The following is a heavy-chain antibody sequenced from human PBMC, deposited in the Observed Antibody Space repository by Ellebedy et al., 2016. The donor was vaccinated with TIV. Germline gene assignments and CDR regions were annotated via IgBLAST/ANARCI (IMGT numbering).Heavy chain of an antibody. V-gene: IGHV1-69*10. Sequence: AASVKVSCKASGGTFSNYVISWVRQAPGHGLGWMGRIIPLLGIANYAQKFQGRVTITADKSTSTAYMELSSLRTEDTAVFYCARTVSYSSGWYSYWGQGTLVTVSS. CDR1: GGTFSNYV. J-gene: IGHJ4*02. CDR2: IIPLLGIA. D-gene: IGHD6-19*01. CDR3: ARTVSYSSGWYSY.